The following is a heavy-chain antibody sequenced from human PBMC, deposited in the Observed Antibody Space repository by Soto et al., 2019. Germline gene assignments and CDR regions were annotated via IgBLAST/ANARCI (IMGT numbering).Heavy chain of an antibody. Sequence: SVKVSCKASGGTFSSYTISWVRQAPGQGLEWMGRIIPILGIANYAQKFQGRVTITADKSTSTAYMELSSLRSEDTAVYYCARAVAGKEFDYWGQGTLVTVSS. CDR1: GGTFSSYT. V-gene: IGHV1-69*02. D-gene: IGHD6-19*01. CDR2: IIPILGIA. J-gene: IGHJ4*02. CDR3: ARAVAGKEFDY.